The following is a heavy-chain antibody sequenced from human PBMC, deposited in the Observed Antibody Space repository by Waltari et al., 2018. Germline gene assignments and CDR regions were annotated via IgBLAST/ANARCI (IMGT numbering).Heavy chain of an antibody. J-gene: IGHJ4*02. CDR3: ARCNSGRSYYFDY. Sequence: QVQLQESGPGLVKPSDTLSLTCTVSGGSISSPYWSWIRQPPGKGLEWIGYIYYSGSTNYNPSLKSRVTTSVDTSKNQFSLKLSSVTAADTAVYYCARCNSGRSYYFDYWGQGTLVTVSS. CDR1: GGSISSPY. V-gene: IGHV4-59*11. CDR2: IYYSGST. D-gene: IGHD4-4*01.